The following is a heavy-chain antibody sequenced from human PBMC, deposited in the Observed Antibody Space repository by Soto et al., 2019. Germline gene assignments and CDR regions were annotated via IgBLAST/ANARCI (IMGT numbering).Heavy chain of an antibody. V-gene: IGHV3-23*01. J-gene: IGHJ4*02. CDR2: ITRSGGTT. CDR1: GFTLSSQE. CDR3: GCWAGSRRTPFWGTLDY. D-gene: IGHD7-27*01. Sequence: AGSLRLSCEASGFTLSSQEMKWVRLAPWPRLEWVSGITRSGGTTYYAESVKGRFTIYRDNVQNTVYLQMNSLRAADSAKYFCGCWAGSRRTPFWGTLDYWGQGSLVTVTS.